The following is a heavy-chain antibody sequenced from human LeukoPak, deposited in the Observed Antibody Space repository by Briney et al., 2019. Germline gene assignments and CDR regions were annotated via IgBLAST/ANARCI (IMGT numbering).Heavy chain of an antibody. CDR1: GFTFSTYA. CDR3: ARDPSSWYFDY. V-gene: IGHV3-30-3*01. Sequence: GRSLRLSCAASGFTFSTYAMHWVRQAPGKGLEWVAVISYDGSHKYYADSVKGRFTISRDNSKNTLYLQMNSLRAEDTAVYYCARDPSSWYFDYWGQGTLVTVSS. D-gene: IGHD6-13*01. J-gene: IGHJ4*02. CDR2: ISYDGSHK.